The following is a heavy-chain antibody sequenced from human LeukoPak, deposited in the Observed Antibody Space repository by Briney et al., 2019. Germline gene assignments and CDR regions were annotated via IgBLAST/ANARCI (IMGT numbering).Heavy chain of an antibody. CDR1: GFTFSSYW. CDR3: ARVIKSESYYIWSAGMDV. V-gene: IGHV3-7*01. Sequence: GGSLRLSCAASGFTFSSYWMSWVRQAPGKGLEWVANIKQDGSEKYYVDSVKGRFTISRDNAKNSLYLQMNSLRAEDTAVYYCARVIKSESYYIWSAGMDVWGQGTTVTVSS. D-gene: IGHD3-10*01. CDR2: IKQDGSEK. J-gene: IGHJ6*02.